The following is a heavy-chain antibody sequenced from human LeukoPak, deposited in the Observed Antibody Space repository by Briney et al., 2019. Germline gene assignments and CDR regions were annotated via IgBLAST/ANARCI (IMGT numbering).Heavy chain of an antibody. CDR1: GFTFSSYA. V-gene: IGHV3-30*04. CDR2: ISYDGSNK. D-gene: IGHD3-10*01. J-gene: IGHJ4*02. CDR3: ARDHDSGSYSDY. Sequence: GGSLRLSCAASGFTFSSYAMHWVRQAPGKGLEWVAVISYDGSNKYYADSVKGRFTISRDNSKSTLYLQMNSLRAEDTAVYYCARDHDSGSYSDYWGQGTLVTVSS.